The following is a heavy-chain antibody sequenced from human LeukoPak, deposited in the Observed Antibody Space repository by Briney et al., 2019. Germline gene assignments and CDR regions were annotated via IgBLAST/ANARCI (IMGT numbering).Heavy chain of an antibody. V-gene: IGHV3-23*01. D-gene: IGHD1-7*01. CDR1: GFTFNIYA. CDR3: AKVAGTTRGYYFDY. CDR2: ISGNGGST. J-gene: IGHJ4*02. Sequence: GGSLRLSCAASGFTFNIYAMNWVRQAPGRGLEWVSTISGNGGSTYDADSVKGRFTFSRDNSKNTLYLQMNSLRAEDTAFYYCAKVAGTTRGYYFDYWGQGTLVTVSS.